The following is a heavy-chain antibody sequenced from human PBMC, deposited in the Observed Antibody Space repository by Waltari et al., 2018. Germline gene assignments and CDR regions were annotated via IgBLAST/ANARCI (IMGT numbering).Heavy chain of an antibody. V-gene: IGHV4-34*01. J-gene: IGHJ6*02. Sequence: GKGLEWIGEINHSGSTNYNPSLKSRVTISVDTSKNQFSLKLSSVTAADTAVYYCARVDGLLWFGEYVGYYGMDVWGQGTTVNVSS. D-gene: IGHD3-10*01. CDR2: INHSGST. CDR3: ARVDGLLWFGEYVGYYGMDV.